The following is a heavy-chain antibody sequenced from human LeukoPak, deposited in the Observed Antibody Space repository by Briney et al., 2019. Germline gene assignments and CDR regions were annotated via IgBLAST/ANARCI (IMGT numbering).Heavy chain of an antibody. Sequence: SETLSLTCAVYGGSFSGYYWSWMRHPPGKGLEWIGEINHSGSTNYNPSLKSRVTISVDTSKNQFSLKLSSVTAADTAVYYCARGRSYYNAFDIWGQGTMVTVSS. J-gene: IGHJ3*02. D-gene: IGHD1-26*01. CDR1: GGSFSGYY. CDR3: ARGRSYYNAFDI. V-gene: IGHV4-34*01. CDR2: INHSGST.